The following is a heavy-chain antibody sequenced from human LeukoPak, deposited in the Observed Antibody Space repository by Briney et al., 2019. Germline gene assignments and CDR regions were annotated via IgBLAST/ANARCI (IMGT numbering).Heavy chain of an antibody. CDR2: IYTSGST. Sequence: SETLSLTCTVSGGSIRSYYWSWIRPPAGKGLEGIGRIYTSGSTNYTPSLQSRVTMSVDTSKNQFSLKLSSVTAADTAVYYCARADTILYYFDYWGQGTLVTVSS. J-gene: IGHJ4*02. CDR3: ARADTILYYFDY. V-gene: IGHV4-4*07. CDR1: GGSIRSYY. D-gene: IGHD3-9*01.